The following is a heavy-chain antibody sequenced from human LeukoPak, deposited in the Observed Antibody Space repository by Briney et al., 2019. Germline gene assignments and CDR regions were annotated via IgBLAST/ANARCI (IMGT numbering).Heavy chain of an antibody. J-gene: IGHJ6*02. CDR1: GFTFSSYS. CDR2: ISSSSSYI. CDR3: ALLAAPLIAAAGTDYYYGMDV. D-gene: IGHD6-13*01. Sequence: GGSLRLSCAASGFTFSSYSMNRVRQAPGKGLEWVSSISSSSSYIYYADSVKGRFTISRDNAKNSLYLQMNSLRAEDTAVYYCALLAAPLIAAAGTDYYYGMDVWGQGTTVTVSS. V-gene: IGHV3-21*01.